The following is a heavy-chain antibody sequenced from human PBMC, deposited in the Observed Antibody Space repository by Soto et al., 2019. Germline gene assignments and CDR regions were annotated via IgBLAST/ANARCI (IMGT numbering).Heavy chain of an antibody. CDR1: GFSLTSPGMC. Sequence: SGPTLVNPTETLTVTCTFSGFSLTSPGMCVSWIRQSPGKALEWLALIEGDDDDKYYSTSLKTRLTISKDTRKNQVVLTMANMDPADTATYYCARSIRGPRRFNGMDVWGQGTTVTVSS. V-gene: IGHV2-70*13. D-gene: IGHD1-20*01. CDR3: ARSIRGPRRFNGMDV. J-gene: IGHJ6*02. CDR2: IEGDDDDK.